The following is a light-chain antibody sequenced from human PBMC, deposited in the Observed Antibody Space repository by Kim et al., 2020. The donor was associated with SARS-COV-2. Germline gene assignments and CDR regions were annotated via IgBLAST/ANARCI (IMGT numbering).Light chain of an antibody. J-gene: IGKJ2*01. CDR3: QQYDTFPT. CDR1: QSISSW. V-gene: IGKV1-5*03. CDR2: KAS. Sequence: LAATVGDRVTITCRASQSISSWLAWYQQKPGRPPKLLIYKASILQSGVSSRFSGSGSGTEFTLTISSLQPDDFATYYCQQYDTFPTFGQGTKLEIK.